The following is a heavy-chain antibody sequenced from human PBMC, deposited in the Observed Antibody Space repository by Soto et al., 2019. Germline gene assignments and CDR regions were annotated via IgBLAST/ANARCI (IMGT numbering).Heavy chain of an antibody. CDR1: GYTFTSYY. CDR3: ARDPYSSSWGPLRWFYP. J-gene: IGHJ5*02. CDR2: INPSGGST. D-gene: IGHD6-13*01. Sequence: ASVKVSCKASGYTFTSYYMHWVRQAPGQGLEWMGIINPSGGSTSYAQKFQGRVTMTRDTSTSTVYMELSSLRSEDTAVYYCARDPYSSSWGPLRWFYPWGQGTLVTGSS. V-gene: IGHV1-46*01.